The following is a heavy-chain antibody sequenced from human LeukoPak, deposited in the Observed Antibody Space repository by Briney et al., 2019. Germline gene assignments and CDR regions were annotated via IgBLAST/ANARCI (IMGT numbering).Heavy chain of an antibody. V-gene: IGHV4-30-2*01. CDR2: IYHSGST. J-gene: IGHJ5*02. D-gene: IGHD3-3*01. CDR3: AGGSGYNNWFDP. CDR1: GGSIRSSYYY. Sequence: ASETLSLTCTVSGGSIRSSYYYWGWIRQPPGKGLEWIGYIYHSGSTYYNPSLKSRVTISVDRSKNQFSLKLSSVTAADTAVYYCAGGSGYNNWFDPWGQGTLVTVSS.